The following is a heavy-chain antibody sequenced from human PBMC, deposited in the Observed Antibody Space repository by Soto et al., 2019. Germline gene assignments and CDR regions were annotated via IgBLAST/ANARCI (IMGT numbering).Heavy chain of an antibody. Sequence: QLLESGGGSAQPGGSLRLSCVGSDFIFGTFAMSWVRQAPGKGLEWVSGINGDGETTYYADSVKGRFTVSRDNSKNTLYLKMDTLTAVDTPLYFWAKAWPLTVVTHLGFDSWGQGTLVTVSS. J-gene: IGHJ4*02. CDR1: DFIFGTFA. V-gene: IGHV3-23*01. CDR3: AKAWPLTVVTHLGFDS. CDR2: INGDGETT. D-gene: IGHD2-21*02.